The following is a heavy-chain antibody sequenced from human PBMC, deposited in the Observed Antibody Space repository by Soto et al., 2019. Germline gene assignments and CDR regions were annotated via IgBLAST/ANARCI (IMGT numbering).Heavy chain of an antibody. D-gene: IGHD3-10*01. CDR3: ARQYGSGSYYNPTIQNFDY. CDR2: IYYSGST. V-gene: IGHV4-39*01. Sequence: PSETLSLTCTVSGGSISSSSYYWGWIRQPPGKGLEWIGSIYYSGSTYYNPSLKSRVTISVDTSKNQFSLKLSSVTAADTAVYYGARQYGSGSYYNPTIQNFDYWGQGTLVTVSS. CDR1: GGSISSSSYY. J-gene: IGHJ4*02.